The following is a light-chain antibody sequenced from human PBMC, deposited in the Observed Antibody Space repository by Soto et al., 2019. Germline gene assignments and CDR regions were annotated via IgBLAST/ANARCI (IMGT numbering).Light chain of an antibody. V-gene: IGKV3-20*01. J-gene: IGKJ2*01. CDR3: LQYDTSPPRYT. Sequence: EVVLTQSPGTLSLSPGERATLSCRASQSVSRRYLAWYQQKPGQAPRLLIFGPSSRATGIPDRFSGSGSGTDFTLTISSLEHEDVAVYYCLQYDTSPPRYTFGQGTKLEIK. CDR2: GPS. CDR1: QSVSRRY.